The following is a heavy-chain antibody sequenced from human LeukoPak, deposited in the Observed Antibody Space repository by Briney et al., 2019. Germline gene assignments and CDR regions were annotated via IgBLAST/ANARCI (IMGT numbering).Heavy chain of an antibody. CDR3: ARDRQYYDFWSGYLDY. CDR2: ISAYNGNT. J-gene: IGHJ4*02. CDR1: GYTFTSYG. V-gene: IGHV1-18*01. Sequence: GASVKVSCKASGYTFTSYGISWVRQAPGQGLEWMGWISAYNGNTNYAQKLQGRVTMTTDTSTSTAYMELRSLRSDDTAVYYCARDRQYYDFWSGYLDYWGQGTLVTVSS. D-gene: IGHD3-3*01.